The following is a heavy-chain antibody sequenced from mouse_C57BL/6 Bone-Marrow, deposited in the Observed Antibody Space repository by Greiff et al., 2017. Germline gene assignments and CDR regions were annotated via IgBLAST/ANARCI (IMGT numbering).Heavy chain of an antibody. CDR3: ARSGGNDLYCYAMDY. Sequence: QVQLQQPGAELVKPGASVKMSCKASGYTFTSYWITWVKQRPGQGLEWIGDIYPGSGSTNYNEKFKSKATLTVDTSSSTAYMPLSSLTSEDSAVYYWARSGGNDLYCYAMDYWGQGTTGTVSS. J-gene: IGHJ4*01. D-gene: IGHD2-2*01. CDR1: GYTFTSYW. CDR2: IYPGSGST. V-gene: IGHV1-55*01.